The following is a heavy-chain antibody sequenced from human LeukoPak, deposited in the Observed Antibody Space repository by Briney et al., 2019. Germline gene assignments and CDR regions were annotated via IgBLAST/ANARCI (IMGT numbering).Heavy chain of an antibody. CDR2: ISGSGGST. CDR3: AKDVTVTTWDRKDYFDY. Sequence: PGGSLRLSCAASGFTFSSYAMSWVRQAPGKGLEWVSAISGSGGSTYYADSVKGRFTISRDNSKNTLYLQMNSLRAEDTAVYYCAKDVTVTTWDRKDYFDYWAREPWSPSPQ. D-gene: IGHD4-11*01. J-gene: IGHJ4*02. CDR1: GFTFSSYA. V-gene: IGHV3-23*01.